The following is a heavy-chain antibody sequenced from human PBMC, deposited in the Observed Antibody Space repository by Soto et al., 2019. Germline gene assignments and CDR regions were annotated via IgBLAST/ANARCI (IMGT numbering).Heavy chain of an antibody. CDR1: GYTFTSYA. V-gene: IGHV1-3*01. Sequence: ASVKVSCKASGYTFTSYAMHWVRQAPGQRLEWLGRINAGNGNTQYSQKFQDRVTITRDASATTAYMELSSLTSEDTAIYFCARALTDYSNLDFWGQGTLVTVSS. D-gene: IGHD6-13*01. CDR2: INAGNGNT. J-gene: IGHJ4*02. CDR3: ARALTDYSNLDF.